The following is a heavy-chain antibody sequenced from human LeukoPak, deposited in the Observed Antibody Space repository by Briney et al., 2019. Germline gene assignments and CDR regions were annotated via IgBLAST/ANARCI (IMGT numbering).Heavy chain of an antibody. D-gene: IGHD3-22*01. J-gene: IGHJ3*02. CDR1: GGSISSSSYY. CDR2: IYYSGST. Sequence: PSETLSLTCTVSGGSISSSSYYWGWIRQPPGKGLEWIRSIYYSGSTYYNPSLKSRVTISVDTSKNQFSLKLSSVTAADTAVYYCARDTIRSYYYDSSGSDAFDIWGQGTMVTVSS. CDR3: ARDTIRSYYYDSSGSDAFDI. V-gene: IGHV4-39*07.